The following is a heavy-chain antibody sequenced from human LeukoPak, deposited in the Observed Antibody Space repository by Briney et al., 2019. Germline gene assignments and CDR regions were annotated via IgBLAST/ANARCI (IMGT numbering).Heavy chain of an antibody. CDR3: ARGTTISAYYGMDV. Sequence: GRSLRLSCAASGFTFRSYAIHWVRQAPGKGLEWVAVISYDGSNKYYADSVKGRFTISRDNAKNSLYLQMNSLRAEDTAVYYCARGTTISAYYGMDVWSQGTTVTVSS. CDR1: GFTFRSYA. D-gene: IGHD1-1*01. J-gene: IGHJ6*02. V-gene: IGHV3-30*07. CDR2: ISYDGSNK.